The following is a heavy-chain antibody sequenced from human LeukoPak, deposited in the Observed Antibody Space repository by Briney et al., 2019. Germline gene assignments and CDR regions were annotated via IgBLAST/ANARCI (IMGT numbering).Heavy chain of an antibody. D-gene: IGHD3-10*01. J-gene: IGHJ4*02. CDR3: ARESLTMVRRDPPDY. CDR2: ISSSSSYI. V-gene: IGHV3-21*01. Sequence: GGSLRLSCAASGFTFSSYFMIWVRQAPGKGLEWVSSISSSSSYIYYADSVKGRFTISRDNSKNTLYLQMNSLRAEDTAVYYCARESLTMVRRDPPDYWGQGTLVTVSS. CDR1: GFTFSSYF.